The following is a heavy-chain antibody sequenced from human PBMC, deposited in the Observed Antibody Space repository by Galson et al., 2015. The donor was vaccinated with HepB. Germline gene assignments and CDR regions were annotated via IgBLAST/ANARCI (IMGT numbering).Heavy chain of an antibody. CDR2: IWAAGTVQ. CDR3: VREMAIAAPAAFDY. Sequence: SCAASGFTFSSYGMHWVRQAPGKGLEWVSLIWAAGTVQHYGGSVKGRFIISRDNSKSMVYLQMNNLRADDTAMYYCVREMAIAAPAAFDYWGRGTLVTVSS. J-gene: IGHJ4*02. V-gene: IGHV3-33*01. CDR1: GFTFSSYG. D-gene: IGHD6-25*01.